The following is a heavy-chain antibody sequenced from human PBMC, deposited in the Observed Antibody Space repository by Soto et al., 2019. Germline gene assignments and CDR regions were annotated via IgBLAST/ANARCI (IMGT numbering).Heavy chain of an antibody. Sequence: QLQLQESGSGLVKPSQTLSLTCAVSGGSISSGGYSWSWIRQPPGKGLEWIGYIYHSGSTYYNPSLNSRGTISVDRSKNQFPLKLSSVTAADTAVYSCAAGGGLPRYYWGQGTLVTVSS. CDR1: GGSISSGGYS. CDR3: AAGGGLPRYY. J-gene: IGHJ4*02. CDR2: IYHSGST. V-gene: IGHV4-30-2*01. D-gene: IGHD5-12*01.